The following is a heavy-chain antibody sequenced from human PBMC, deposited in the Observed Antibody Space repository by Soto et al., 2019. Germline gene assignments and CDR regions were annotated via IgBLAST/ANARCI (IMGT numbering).Heavy chain of an antibody. D-gene: IGHD2-2*01. CDR3: ARAFYCSSTSCPYYYYMDV. Sequence: SGGSLRLSCSASGFTFSSYGMSWVRQAPGKGLEWVSGISGSIGSIYYADSVKGRFTISRDNAKNTLYLQMNSLRAEDTAVYYCARAFYCSSTSCPYYYYMDVWGKGTTVTVSS. CDR2: ISGSIGSI. V-gene: IGHV3-23*01. CDR1: GFTFSSYG. J-gene: IGHJ6*03.